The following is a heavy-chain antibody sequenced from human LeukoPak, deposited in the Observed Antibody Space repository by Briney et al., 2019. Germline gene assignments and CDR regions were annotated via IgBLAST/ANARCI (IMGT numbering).Heavy chain of an antibody. CDR1: GFTFSSYG. V-gene: IGHV3-30*18. CDR2: ISNDGSNK. CDR3: AKDRWVLRGRTNAGFDY. D-gene: IGHD3-16*01. J-gene: IGHJ4*02. Sequence: GGSLRLSCAASGFTFSSYGMHWVRQAPGKGLEWAAVISNDGSNKYYADSVKGRFTISRDNSKNTLYLQMNSLRAEDTAVYYCAKDRWVLRGRTNAGFDYRGQGTLVTVSS.